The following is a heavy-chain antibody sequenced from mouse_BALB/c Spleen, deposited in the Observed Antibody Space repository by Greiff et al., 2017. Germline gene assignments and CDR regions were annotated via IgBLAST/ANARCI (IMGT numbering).Heavy chain of an antibody. J-gene: IGHJ2*01. Sequence: VQLQQSAAELARPGASVKMSCKASGYTFTSYWMHWVKQRPGQGLEWIGYINPSTGYTEYNQKFKDKATLTADKSSSTAYMQLSSLTSEDSAVYYCARPMITFFDYWGQGTTLTVSS. CDR2: INPSTGYT. CDR3: ARPMITFFDY. CDR1: GYTFTSYW. V-gene: IGHV1-4*02. D-gene: IGHD2-4*01.